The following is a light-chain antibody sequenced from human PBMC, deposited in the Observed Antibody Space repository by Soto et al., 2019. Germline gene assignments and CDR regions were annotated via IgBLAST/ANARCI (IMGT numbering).Light chain of an antibody. V-gene: IGLV1-51*01. CDR3: GTCDSSLSAVV. CDR1: SSNIGNNY. J-gene: IGLJ2*01. Sequence: QSVLTQPPSVSAAPGQKVTISCSGSSSNIGNNYVSWYQQLPGTAPKLLIYDNNKRPSGIPDRFSGSKSGTSATLGITGLQTGDEADYYCGTCDSSLSAVVFGGGTKPPS. CDR2: DNN.